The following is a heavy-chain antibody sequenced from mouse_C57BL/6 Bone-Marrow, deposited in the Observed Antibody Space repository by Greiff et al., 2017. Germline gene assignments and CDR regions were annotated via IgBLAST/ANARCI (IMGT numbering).Heavy chain of an antibody. CDR1: GYTFTSYW. Sequence: QVQLQQPGAELVMPGASVKLSCKASGYTFTSYWMHWVKQRPGQGLEWIGEIDPSDSYTNYNQKFKGKSTLTVDKSSSTAYMQLSSLTSEDSAVYYCARIAYDYEAMDYWGQGTSVTVSS. J-gene: IGHJ4*01. V-gene: IGHV1-69*01. CDR2: IDPSDSYT. CDR3: ARIAYDYEAMDY.